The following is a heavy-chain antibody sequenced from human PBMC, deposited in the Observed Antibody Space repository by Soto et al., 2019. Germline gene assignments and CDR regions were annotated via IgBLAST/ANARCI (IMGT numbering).Heavy chain of an antibody. CDR2: SSPRGDTI. V-gene: IGHV3-48*02. Sequence: GGSLTLSCVASGFSLANYPMNWVRQTPGKGLEWISYSSPRGDTIYYADSVEGRFTISRDNARNSLSLHMSSLRDEDSALYYCAKGPHTNVGWPYYFESWGQGVPVTVSS. CDR3: AKGPHTNVGWPYYFES. CDR1: GFSLANYP. J-gene: IGHJ4*02. D-gene: IGHD6-19*01.